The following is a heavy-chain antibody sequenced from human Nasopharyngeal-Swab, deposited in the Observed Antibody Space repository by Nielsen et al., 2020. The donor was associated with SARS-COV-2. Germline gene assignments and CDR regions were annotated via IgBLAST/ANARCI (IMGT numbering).Heavy chain of an antibody. CDR1: GFTFSSYD. CDR2: ISSSGSTI. J-gene: IGHJ4*02. Sequence: GESLKISCAASGFTFSSYDMNWVRQAPGKGLEWVSYISSSGSTIYYADSVKGRFTISRDNAKNSLYLQMNSLKAEDTAVYYCARELPGPPFLGPIDYWGQGTLVTVSS. D-gene: IGHD3-3*01. CDR3: ARELPGPPFLGPIDY. V-gene: IGHV3-48*03.